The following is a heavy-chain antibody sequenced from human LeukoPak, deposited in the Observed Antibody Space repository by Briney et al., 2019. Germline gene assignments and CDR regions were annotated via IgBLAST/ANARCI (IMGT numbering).Heavy chain of an antibody. CDR1: GYSISSGYY. J-gene: IGHJ4*02. D-gene: IGHD3-9*01. Sequence: SETLSLTCTVSGYSISSGYYWGWIRQPPGKGLEWIGSIYHSGSTYYNPSLKSRVTISVDTSKNQFSLKLSSVTAADTAVYYCASARVLRYFDWLLPPSYFDYWGQGTLVTVSS. V-gene: IGHV4-38-2*02. CDR3: ASARVLRYFDWLLPPSYFDY. CDR2: IYHSGST.